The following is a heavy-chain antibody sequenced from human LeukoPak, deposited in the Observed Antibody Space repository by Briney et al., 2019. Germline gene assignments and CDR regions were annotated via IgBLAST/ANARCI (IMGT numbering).Heavy chain of an antibody. V-gene: IGHV1-69*13. J-gene: IGHJ4*02. CDR1: GGTFSSYA. CDR2: IIPIFGTA. Sequence: GASVKVSCKASGGTFSSYAISWVRQAPGQGLEWMGGIIPIFGTANYAQKFQGRVTITADESTSTAYMELSSLRSEDTAVYYCARGDSSGWLFDYWGQGTLVTVSS. D-gene: IGHD6-19*01. CDR3: ARGDSSGWLFDY.